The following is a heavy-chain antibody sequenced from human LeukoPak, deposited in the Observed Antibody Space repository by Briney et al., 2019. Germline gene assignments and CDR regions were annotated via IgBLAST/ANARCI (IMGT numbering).Heavy chain of an antibody. Sequence: PGGSLRLSCAASGFTFSSYSMNWVRQAPGKGLEWVSSISSSSSYIYYADSVKGRFTISRDNAKNSLYLQMNSLRAEDTAVYYCGRDYYGSGSYYIGYYGMDVWGQGTTVTVSS. J-gene: IGHJ6*02. CDR2: ISSSSSYI. CDR3: GRDYYGSGSYYIGYYGMDV. V-gene: IGHV3-21*01. D-gene: IGHD3-10*01. CDR1: GFTFSSYS.